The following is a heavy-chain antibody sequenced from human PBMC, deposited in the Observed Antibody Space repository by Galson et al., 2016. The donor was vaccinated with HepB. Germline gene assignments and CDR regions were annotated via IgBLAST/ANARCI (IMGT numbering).Heavy chain of an antibody. CDR1: GYSFTSYW. CDR2: IYPGDSDT. D-gene: IGHD5-12*01. V-gene: IGHV5-51*01. J-gene: IGHJ6*02. CDR3: AGLRQGRRYSPGSAGMDL. Sequence: QSGAEVKKPGESLKISCKGSGYSFTSYWIGWVRQMPGKGLEWMGIIYPGDSDTRYSPSFQGQVSISADKTISAAYLQWSSLKASDTAIYYCAGLRQGRRYSPGSAGMDLWGQGTTVTVSS.